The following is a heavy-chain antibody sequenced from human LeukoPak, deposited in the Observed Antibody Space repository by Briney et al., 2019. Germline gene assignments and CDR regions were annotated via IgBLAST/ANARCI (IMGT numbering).Heavy chain of an antibody. D-gene: IGHD4-17*01. Sequence: ASVKVSCKASGYTFTGYYMHWVRQAPGQGLEWMGWINPNSGGTNHAQKFQGRVTMTRDTSISTAYMELSRLRSDDTAVYYCARVEDYGDYYYFDYWGQGTLVTVAS. CDR2: INPNSGGT. CDR3: ARVEDYGDYYYFDY. V-gene: IGHV1-2*02. CDR1: GYTFTGYY. J-gene: IGHJ4*02.